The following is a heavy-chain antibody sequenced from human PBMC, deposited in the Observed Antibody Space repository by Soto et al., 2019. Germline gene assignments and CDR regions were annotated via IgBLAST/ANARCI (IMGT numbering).Heavy chain of an antibody. V-gene: IGHV5-51*01. CDR3: ARHEATTAIHAFDI. CDR1: GYSFTSYW. CDR2: IYPGDSDT. D-gene: IGHD5-12*01. J-gene: IGHJ3*02. Sequence: PGESLKISCKGSGYSFTSYWIGWVRQMPGKGLEWTGIIYPGDSDTRYSPSFQGQVTISADKSISTTYLQWSSLRASDTAMYYCARHEATTAIHAFDIWGQGKMVTVS.